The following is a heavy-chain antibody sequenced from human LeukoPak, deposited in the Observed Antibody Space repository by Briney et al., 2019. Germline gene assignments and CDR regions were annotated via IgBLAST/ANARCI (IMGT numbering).Heavy chain of an antibody. CDR3: ATGGLCSSTSCPHY. CDR1: GFTFTSYG. V-gene: IGHV1-18*01. CDR2: ISAYYGNT. J-gene: IGHJ4*02. Sequence: GASVKVSCKASGFTFTSYGISWVRQAPGQGLEWMGWISAYYGNTNYAQKVQGRVTMTTDTSTSTAYMELRSLRSDDTAVYYCATGGLCSSTSCPHYWGQGTLVTVSS. D-gene: IGHD2-2*01.